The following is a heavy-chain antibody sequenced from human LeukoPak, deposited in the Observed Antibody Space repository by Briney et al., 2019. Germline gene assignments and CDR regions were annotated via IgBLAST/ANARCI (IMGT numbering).Heavy chain of an antibody. J-gene: IGHJ5*02. CDR2: ISAYNGNT. Sequence: ASVKVSCKASGYTFTSYGISWVRQAPGQGLEWMGWISAYNGNTNYAQKLQGRVTMTTDTSTSTAYMELRSLRSDDTAVYYCARAPYGDPYNWFDPWGQGTLVTVSS. D-gene: IGHD4-17*01. CDR1: GYTFTSYG. V-gene: IGHV1-18*01. CDR3: ARAPYGDPYNWFDP.